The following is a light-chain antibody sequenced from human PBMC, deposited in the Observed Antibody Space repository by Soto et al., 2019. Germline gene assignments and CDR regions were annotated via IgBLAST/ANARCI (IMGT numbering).Light chain of an antibody. Sequence: DIPMTQSPSTLSVSVGDRVTITCRASQSISSWLAWYQQKPGKAPKLLIYKASSLESGVPSRFSGSGSGTEFTLTISSLQPDDFATYYCQQYNSYSWTFGQGTKVEIK. V-gene: IGKV1-5*03. J-gene: IGKJ1*01. CDR1: QSISSW. CDR2: KAS. CDR3: QQYNSYSWT.